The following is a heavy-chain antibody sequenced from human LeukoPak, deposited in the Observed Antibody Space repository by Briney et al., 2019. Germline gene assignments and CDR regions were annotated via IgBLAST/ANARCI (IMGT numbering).Heavy chain of an antibody. V-gene: IGHV3-30*02. CDR2: IRYDESNK. CDR1: GFIFSNYG. Sequence: GGSLRLSCAASGFIFSNYGMHWVRQAPGKGLDWVAFIRYDESNKFYADSVKGRFTISRDNSKNTLFLQMNSLRAEDTAVYYCATMQWLEGVDWFDPWGQGTLVTVSS. D-gene: IGHD6-19*01. J-gene: IGHJ5*02. CDR3: ATMQWLEGVDWFDP.